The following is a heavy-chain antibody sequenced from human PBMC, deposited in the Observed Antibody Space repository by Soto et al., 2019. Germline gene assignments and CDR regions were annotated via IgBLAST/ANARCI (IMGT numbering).Heavy chain of an antibody. J-gene: IGHJ4*02. CDR1: GFTFSSYE. CDR2: ISSSGDTI. CDR3: ERSITPFDY. D-gene: IGHD3-10*01. Sequence: PWGSLRLSCGASGFTFSSYEMNWVRQAPGRGLEWVSYISSSGDTINYADSVKGRFTISRDNAKNSLYLQMNSLRAEDTAVYYCERSITPFDYWGQGTPVTVSS. V-gene: IGHV3-48*03.